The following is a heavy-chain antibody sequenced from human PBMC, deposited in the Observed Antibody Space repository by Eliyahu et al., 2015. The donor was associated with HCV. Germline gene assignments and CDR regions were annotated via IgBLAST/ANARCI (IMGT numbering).Heavy chain of an antibody. CDR2: XHXSGST. CDR1: GGSITTYY. J-gene: IGHJ5*02. CDR3: ASGGGGIAVTGTGGWFDP. Sequence: QVQLQESGPGLVKPSETLSLTCTXXGGSITTYYWSWIRQPPGKGLXWIGXXHXSGSTNYXPSLKSRVTISVDTSKNQLSLKLTSVTAADTAIYYCASGGGGIAVTGTGGWFDPWGQGTLVTVSS. D-gene: IGHD6-19*01. V-gene: IGHV4-59*01.